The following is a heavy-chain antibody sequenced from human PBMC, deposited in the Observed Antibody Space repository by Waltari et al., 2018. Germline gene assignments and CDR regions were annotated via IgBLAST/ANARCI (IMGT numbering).Heavy chain of an antibody. CDR2: INHSGST. CDR3: ARSTGIAARLKRFDP. V-gene: IGHV4-34*01. J-gene: IGHJ5*02. CDR1: GGSFSGYY. Sequence: QVQLQQWGAGLLKPSETLSLTCAVYGGSFSGYYWSWIRQPPGKGLEWIGEINHSGSTNYNPSLKSRVTISVDTSKNQFSLKLSSVTAADTAVYYCARSTGIAARLKRFDPWGQGTLVTVSS. D-gene: IGHD6-6*01.